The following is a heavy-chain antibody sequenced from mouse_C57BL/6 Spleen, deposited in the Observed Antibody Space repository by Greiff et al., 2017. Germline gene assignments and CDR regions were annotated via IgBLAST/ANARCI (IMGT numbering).Heavy chain of an antibody. CDR1: GYTFTSYW. J-gene: IGHJ4*01. Sequence: QVQLKQSGAELVKPGASVKMSCKASGYTFTSYWITWVKQRPGQGLEWLGDIYPGSGSTNYNEKFKSKATLTVDTSSSTAYMQLSSLTSEDSAVYYCANYDYDGDAMDYWGQGTSVTVSS. D-gene: IGHD2-4*01. CDR2: IYPGSGST. V-gene: IGHV1-55*01. CDR3: ANYDYDGDAMDY.